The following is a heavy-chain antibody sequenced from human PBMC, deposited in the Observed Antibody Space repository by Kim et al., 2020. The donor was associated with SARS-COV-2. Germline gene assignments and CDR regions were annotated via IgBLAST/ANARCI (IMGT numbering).Heavy chain of an antibody. V-gene: IGHV4-39*01. J-gene: IGHJ4*02. Sequence: SETLSLTCTVSGGSISSSPYYWAWIRQPPGKWLEWIGSIYYSGSTYNNPSLKSRVTISVDTSKNQFSLKLSSVTAADTAVYYCARHGEGWFGELNYYFDYWGRGTLVTVSS. D-gene: IGHD3-10*01. CDR1: GGSISSSPYY. CDR2: IYYSGST. CDR3: ARHGEGWFGELNYYFDY.